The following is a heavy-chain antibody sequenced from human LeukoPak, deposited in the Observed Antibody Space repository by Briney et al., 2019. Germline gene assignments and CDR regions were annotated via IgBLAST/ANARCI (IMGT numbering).Heavy chain of an antibody. Sequence: GASVTVSCKASVYTFTGYYMHWVRQAPGQGLEWMGWINPNSGGTNYAQKFQERVTMTRDMSTSTVYMELSSLRSEDTTIYYCAREGVSGSYLGYWGQGTLVTVSS. D-gene: IGHD1-26*01. CDR2: INPNSGGT. CDR3: AREGVSGSYLGY. V-gene: IGHV1-2*02. CDR1: VYTFTGYY. J-gene: IGHJ4*02.